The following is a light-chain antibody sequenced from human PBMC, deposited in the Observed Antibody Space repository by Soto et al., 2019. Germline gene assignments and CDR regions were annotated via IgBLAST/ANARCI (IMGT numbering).Light chain of an antibody. CDR3: SSFRSSSTSYV. CDR2: DVS. CDR1: SSDIGDSNY. Sequence: QSVLTQPASVSGSPGQSITISCTGTSSDIGDSNYVSWYQQHPGKAPKLVIYDVSNRPSGVSNRFSGSKSANTASLTISGLQAEGEADYYCSSFRSSSTSYVFGTGTKLTVL. J-gene: IGLJ1*01. V-gene: IGLV2-14*03.